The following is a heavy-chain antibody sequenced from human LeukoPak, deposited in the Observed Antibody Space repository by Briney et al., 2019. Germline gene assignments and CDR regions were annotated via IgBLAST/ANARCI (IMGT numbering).Heavy chain of an antibody. V-gene: IGHV3-23*01. D-gene: IGHD2-15*01. CDR3: ARDSRVADYGMDV. CDR2: LTGDGGT. J-gene: IGHJ6*02. CDR1: GFTFTNYA. Sequence: GGSLRLSCAASGFTFTNYAMSWVRQAPGKGLEWVSVLTGDGGTYYADSVKGRFTNSRDDSKNTLFLQMNSLRAEDTAVYYCARDSRVADYGMDVWGQGTTVTVSS.